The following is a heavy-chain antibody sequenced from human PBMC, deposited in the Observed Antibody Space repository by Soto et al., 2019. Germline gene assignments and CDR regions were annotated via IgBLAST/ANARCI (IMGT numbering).Heavy chain of an antibody. V-gene: IGHV3-23*01. CDR1: GFTFSSNA. CDR2: ISDSGGST. Sequence: SGGSLRLSCEASGFTFSSNAMTWVRQAPGKGLEWVSAISDSGGSTYYADSVAGRFTISRDNSRHTLYLQMNSLRAEDTAIYYCAKALGRDFSDFDSWGQGTRSPSPQ. CDR3: AKALGRDFSDFDS. D-gene: IGHD3-10*01. J-gene: IGHJ4*02.